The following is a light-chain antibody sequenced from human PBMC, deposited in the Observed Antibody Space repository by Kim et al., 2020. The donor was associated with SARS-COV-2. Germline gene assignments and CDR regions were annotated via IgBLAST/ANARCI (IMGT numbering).Light chain of an antibody. CDR1: QSVSSTY. CDR3: QQYGSSPYT. V-gene: IGKV3-20*01. Sequence: LSPGERSTPSCSTSQSVSSTYLAWYQPQPGQAPRLLIYGTSTRATGIPDRFSGSGSGTDFTLTISRLEPEDFAVYYCQQYGSSPYTFGLGTKLEI. J-gene: IGKJ2*01. CDR2: GTS.